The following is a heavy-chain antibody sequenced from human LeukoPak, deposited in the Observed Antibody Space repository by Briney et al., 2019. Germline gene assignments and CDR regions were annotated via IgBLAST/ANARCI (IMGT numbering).Heavy chain of an antibody. CDR3: ARRYSGYGNAFDI. D-gene: IGHD5-12*01. CDR2: TYSSGST. Sequence: SETLSLTCTVSGGSISSYYWSRIRQPPGKGLEWIGYTYSSGSTNYSPSLKSRVTISVDTSKNQFSLKLYSVTAADTAVYYCARRYSGYGNAFDIWGQGTMVTVSS. CDR1: GGSISSYY. V-gene: IGHV4-59*08. J-gene: IGHJ3*02.